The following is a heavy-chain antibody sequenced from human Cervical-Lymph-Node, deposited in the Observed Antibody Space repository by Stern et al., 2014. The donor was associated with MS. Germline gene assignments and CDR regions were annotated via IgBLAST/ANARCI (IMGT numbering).Heavy chain of an antibody. D-gene: IGHD3-9*01. CDR2: IYSSGST. Sequence: QLQLQESGPGLVKPSQTLSLTCTVSGGSISSGNYYWSWIRQPAGEGLEWIGRIYSSGSTQYNPPLKSRVTISADTSTNQVSLSVSSVTAADTAVYYCARGNYDVLTDNGGHGFDIWGQGTMVTVSS. V-gene: IGHV4-61*02. CDR3: ARGNYDVLTDNGGHGFDI. CDR1: GGSISSGNYY. J-gene: IGHJ3*02.